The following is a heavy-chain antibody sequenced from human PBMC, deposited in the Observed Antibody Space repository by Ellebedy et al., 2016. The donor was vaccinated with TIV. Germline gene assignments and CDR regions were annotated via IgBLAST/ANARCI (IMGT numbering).Heavy chain of an antibody. J-gene: IGHJ4*02. CDR3: ARGVCSGGNCNFDY. Sequence: ASVKVSXKASGYTFTGYYIHWVRQAPGQGLEWMGWINPNSGDTNYAQNFQGRVTMTRDTSISTAYMELSRLRFDDTAVYYCARGVCSGGNCNFDYWGQGTLVTVSS. CDR1: GYTFTGYY. V-gene: IGHV1-2*02. D-gene: IGHD2-15*01. CDR2: INPNSGDT.